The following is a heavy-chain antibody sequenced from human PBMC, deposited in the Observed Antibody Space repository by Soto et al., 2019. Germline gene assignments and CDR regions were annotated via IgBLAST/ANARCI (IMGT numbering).Heavy chain of an antibody. CDR2: ISAYNGDK. Sequence: QVKLVQSGAEVKKPGASVKVSCKASGFPFTSYGISWVRQAPGEGPEWMGWISAYNGDKNFAEKFQGRVTMTTDTSTSTAYLELRSLTYDDTAVYYCARDVDTAMATWAFDLWCQGTMVTVSS. D-gene: IGHD5-18*01. V-gene: IGHV1-18*04. CDR1: GFPFTSYG. J-gene: IGHJ3*01. CDR3: ARDVDTAMATWAFDL.